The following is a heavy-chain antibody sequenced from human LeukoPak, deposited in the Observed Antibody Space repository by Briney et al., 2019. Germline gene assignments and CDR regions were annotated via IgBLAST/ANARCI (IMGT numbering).Heavy chain of an antibody. CDR3: ARDTLIRGVIISDGFS. D-gene: IGHD3-10*01. V-gene: IGHV3-30*09. Sequence: PGGSLRLSCAASGFTFSSYAMHWVRQAPGEGLEWVAVISYDGSNKYYADSVKGRFAISRDDSKNTLYLQMNSLRAEDTAVYYCARDTLIRGVIISDGFSWGQGTLVTVSS. CDR2: ISYDGSNK. J-gene: IGHJ4*02. CDR1: GFTFSSYA.